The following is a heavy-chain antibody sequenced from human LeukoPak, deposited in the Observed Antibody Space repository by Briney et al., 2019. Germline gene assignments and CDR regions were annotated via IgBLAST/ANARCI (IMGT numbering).Heavy chain of an antibody. CDR1: GGSISSGGYY. V-gene: IGHV4-30-2*01. J-gene: IGHJ4*02. CDR3: ARAMGSSGYYLLAGFDY. CDR2: IYHSGST. D-gene: IGHD3-22*01. Sequence: SQTLSLTCTVSGGSISSGGYYWSWIRQPPGKGLEWIGYIYHSGSTYYNPSLKSRVTISVDRSKNQFSLKLSSVTAADTAVYYCARAMGSSGYYLLAGFDYWGQGTLVTVSS.